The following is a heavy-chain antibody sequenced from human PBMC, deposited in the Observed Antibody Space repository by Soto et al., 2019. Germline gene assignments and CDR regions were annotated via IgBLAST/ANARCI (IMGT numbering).Heavy chain of an antibody. CDR2: IYYSGST. D-gene: IGHD2-15*01. CDR1: GGSISSSSYY. Sequence: QLQLQESGPGLLKPSETLSLTCTVSGGSISSSSYYWGWIRQPPGKGLEWIGSIYYSGSTYYNPSLKSRVTISVDTSKNQFSLKLSSVTAADTAVYYCASFCSGGSCYPWGQGTLVTVSS. CDR3: ASFCSGGSCYP. V-gene: IGHV4-39*01. J-gene: IGHJ5*02.